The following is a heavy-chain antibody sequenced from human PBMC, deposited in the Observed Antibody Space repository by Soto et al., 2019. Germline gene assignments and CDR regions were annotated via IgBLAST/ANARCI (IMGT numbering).Heavy chain of an antibody. CDR3: ARGREYYDFWSGYYTYYYYYGMDV. CDR1: GGTFGGYS. J-gene: IGHJ6*02. CDR2: ILPLFATA. Sequence: SVKVSCKASGGTFGGYSLIWVRQAPGQGLEWMGGILPLFATANYAQKFQGRVTITADESTSTAYMELSSLRSEDTAVYYCARGREYYDFWSGYYTYYYYYGMDVWGQGTTVTVSS. V-gene: IGHV1-69*13. D-gene: IGHD3-3*01.